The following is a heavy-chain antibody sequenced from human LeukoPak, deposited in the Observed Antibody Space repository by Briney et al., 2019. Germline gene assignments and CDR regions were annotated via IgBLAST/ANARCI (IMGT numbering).Heavy chain of an antibody. J-gene: IGHJ4*02. D-gene: IGHD6-6*01. CDR1: GASISSGDYH. CDR3: ASERGSSRKSEFDY. V-gene: IGHV4-30-4*01. Sequence: SETLSLTCTVSGASISSGDYHWNWIRQPPGKGLEWIGFIHDSGSTYYNPSLKSRVSISRDMSKNQLSLMLSSVTAADTAVYYCASERGSSRKSEFDYWGQGTLVTVSS. CDR2: IHDSGST.